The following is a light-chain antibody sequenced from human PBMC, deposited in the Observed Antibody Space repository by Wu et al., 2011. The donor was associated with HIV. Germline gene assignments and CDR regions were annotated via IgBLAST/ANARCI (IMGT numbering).Light chain of an antibody. Sequence: TLSCRASQSVRNNLAWYQQKPGLAPRLLIYGTSSRATGIPDRFSGSGSGTDFTLTISRLEPEDFVVYYCQHYGTSLYTFGQGTKLEIK. CDR1: QSVRNN. V-gene: IGKV3-20*01. CDR2: GTS. J-gene: IGKJ2*01. CDR3: QHYGTSLYT.